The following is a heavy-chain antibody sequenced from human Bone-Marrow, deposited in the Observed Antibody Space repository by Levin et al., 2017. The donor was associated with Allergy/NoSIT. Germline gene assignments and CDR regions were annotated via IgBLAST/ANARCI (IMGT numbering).Heavy chain of an antibody. CDR1: GFTFSNFA. CDR2: TSYDGNSP. V-gene: IGHV3-30*18. Sequence: PGGSLRLSCAASGFTFSNFAMYWVRQAPGRGLEWVALTSYDGNSPYYADSVKGRFTISRDNSKNTLYLQMSSLRAEDTAVYYCAKEIAIVLLLYTMENWGQGTPVTVSS. CDR3: AKEIAIVLLLYTMEN. J-gene: IGHJ4*02. D-gene: IGHD2-8*01.